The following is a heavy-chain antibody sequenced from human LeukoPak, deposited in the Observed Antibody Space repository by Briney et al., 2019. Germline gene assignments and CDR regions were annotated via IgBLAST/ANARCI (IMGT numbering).Heavy chain of an antibody. D-gene: IGHD2-2*01. Sequence: ASVKVSCKASGYTFTSYSISWVRLAPGQGLEWMGWISAYNGNTNYAQKLQGRVTMTTDTSTSTAYMELRSLRSDDTAVYYCASGMICPSCHLFDYWGQGTLVTVSS. V-gene: IGHV1-18*01. CDR3: ASGMICPSCHLFDY. J-gene: IGHJ4*02. CDR2: ISAYNGNT. CDR1: GYTFTSYS.